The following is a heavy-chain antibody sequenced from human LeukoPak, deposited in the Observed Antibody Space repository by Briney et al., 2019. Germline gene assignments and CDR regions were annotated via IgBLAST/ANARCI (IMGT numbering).Heavy chain of an antibody. CDR2: ITGSGGTT. D-gene: IGHD3-10*01. J-gene: IGHJ3*02. CDR1: GFTVSSNY. CDR3: VIFYGSEPDGVDI. V-gene: IGHV3-23*01. Sequence: GGSLRLSCAASGFTVSSNYMNWVRQAPGKGLEWVSVITGSGGTTYYADSVQGRFTISRDKSKNTLFLQMNSLRGEDTAVYYCVIFYGSEPDGVDIWGQGTMVTVSS.